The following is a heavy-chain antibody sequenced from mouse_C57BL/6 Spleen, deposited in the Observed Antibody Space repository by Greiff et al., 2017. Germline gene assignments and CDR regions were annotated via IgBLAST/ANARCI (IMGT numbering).Heavy chain of an antibody. CDR1: GFTFSSYA. CDR3: TRDSSPYYFDY. V-gene: IGHV5-9-1*02. Sequence: EVKLQESGEGLVKPGGSLKLSCAASGFTFSSYAMSWVRQTPEKRLEWVAYISSGGDYIYYADTVKGRFTISRDNARNTLYLQMSSLKSEDTAMYYCTRDSSPYYFDYWGQGTTLTVSS. CDR2: ISSGGDYI. J-gene: IGHJ2*01. D-gene: IGHD1-1*01.